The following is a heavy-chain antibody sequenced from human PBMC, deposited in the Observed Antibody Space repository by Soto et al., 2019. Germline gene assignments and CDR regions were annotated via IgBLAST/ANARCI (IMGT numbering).Heavy chain of an antibody. CDR3: ARDFYDFDRSGYYGMDV. CDR2: ISSSSSYI. J-gene: IGHJ6*02. Sequence: GESLRVSCAASGCTFSSYSMNWGRQAPGKGLEWVSSISSSSSYIYYADSVKGRFTISRDNAKNSLYLQMNSLRAEDTAVYYCARDFYDFDRSGYYGMDVSGQGPTVTGS. D-gene: IGHD3-22*01. CDR1: GCTFSSYS. V-gene: IGHV3-21*01.